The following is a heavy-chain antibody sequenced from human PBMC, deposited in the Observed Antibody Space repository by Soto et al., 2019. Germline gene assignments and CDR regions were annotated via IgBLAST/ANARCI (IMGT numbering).Heavy chain of an antibody. CDR1: GFTFSSYA. Sequence: GGSLRLSCAASGFTFSSYAMHWVRQAPGKGLEWVAVISYDGSNKYYADSVKGRFTISRDNSKNTLYLQMNSLRAEDTAVYYCARDGPALPNQTGLYNWFDPWGQGTLVTVSS. V-gene: IGHV3-30-3*01. D-gene: IGHD7-27*01. CDR3: ARDGPALPNQTGLYNWFDP. CDR2: ISYDGSNK. J-gene: IGHJ5*02.